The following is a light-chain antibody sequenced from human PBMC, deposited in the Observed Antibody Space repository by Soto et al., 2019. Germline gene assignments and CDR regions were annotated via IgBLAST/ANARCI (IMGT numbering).Light chain of an antibody. CDR3: QQYGSSPWT. V-gene: IGKV3-20*01. J-gene: IGKJ1*01. Sequence: ESAWTQSPGTLSFSPGERATLSCRASQSVSTSYLAWYQQKPEQAPRLLIYGALSSATGITDRFSGSGSGTDFTLTLSRLEPEDFAVYYCQQYGSSPWTFGQGTKVEI. CDR2: GAL. CDR1: QSVSTSY.